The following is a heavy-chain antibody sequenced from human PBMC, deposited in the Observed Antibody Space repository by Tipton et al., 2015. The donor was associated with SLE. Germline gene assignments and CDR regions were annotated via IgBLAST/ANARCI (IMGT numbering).Heavy chain of an antibody. V-gene: IGHV5-51*01. J-gene: IGHJ4*02. Sequence: QLVQSGAEVKKPGESLKISCRVSGYTFANFWISWVRQTPGKGLEWMGFIYPGDSDTKYSPSFEGQVTISADKSTSTAYMQWNSLKTSDSAIYYCARDQASLGLDFWGQGTLVTVSS. CDR1: GYTFANFW. CDR2: IYPGDSDT. CDR3: ARDQASLGLDF.